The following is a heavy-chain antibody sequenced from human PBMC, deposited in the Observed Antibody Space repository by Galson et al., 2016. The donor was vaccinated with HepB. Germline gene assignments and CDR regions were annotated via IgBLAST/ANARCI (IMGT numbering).Heavy chain of an antibody. CDR1: GFNFSRYV. CDR3: ARSYYHDLGTYYMDPH. V-gene: IGHV3-23*01. Sequence: LRLSCAASGFNFSRYVMAWVRQSPGKGLEWVSGIIGSGATTSYADSLEGRFTISRDNSRNTLDLQINSLRAEDTAVYYCARSYYHDLGTYYMDPHWGQGALVTVSS. CDR2: IIGSGATT. J-gene: IGHJ4*02. D-gene: IGHD3-10*01.